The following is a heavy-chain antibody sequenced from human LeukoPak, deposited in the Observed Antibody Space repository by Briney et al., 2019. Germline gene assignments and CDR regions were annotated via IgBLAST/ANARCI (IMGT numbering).Heavy chain of an antibody. V-gene: IGHV3-11*01. CDR2: ICSIGSTI. D-gene: IGHD6-19*01. J-gene: IGHJ6*03. Sequence: PGGSLRLSCAAPGFTFSDYYMSWIRQAPGKGLEWGSYICSIGSTIYYADSVKGRFTISRDNAKNSLYLQMNSLRAEDMAVYYCARLDRAGAYYYYYYYMDVWGKGTTVTIAS. CDR1: GFTFSDYY. CDR3: ARLDRAGAYYYYYYYMDV.